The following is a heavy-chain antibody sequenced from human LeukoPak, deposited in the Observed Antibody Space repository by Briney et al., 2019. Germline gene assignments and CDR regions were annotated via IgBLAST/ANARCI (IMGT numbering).Heavy chain of an antibody. CDR2: IYYSGST. V-gene: IGHV4-61*08. CDR1: GGSISSGGYY. Sequence: PSETLSLTCTVSGGSISSGGYYWSWIRQHPGKGLEWIGYIYYSGSTNYNPSLKSRVTISVDTSKNQFSLKLSSVTAADTAVYYCARNPGYCSSTSCYSWFDPWGQGTLVTVSS. CDR3: ARNPGYCSSTSCYSWFDP. D-gene: IGHD2-2*02. J-gene: IGHJ5*02.